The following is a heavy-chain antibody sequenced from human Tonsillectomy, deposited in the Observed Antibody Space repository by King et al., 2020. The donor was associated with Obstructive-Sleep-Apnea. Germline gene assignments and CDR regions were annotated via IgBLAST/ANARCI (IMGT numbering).Heavy chain of an antibody. CDR2: ISGSGNST. Sequence: VQLVESGGGLVQPGGSLRLSCVVSGFTFSSYPMSWVRQAPGKGLEWVTGISGSGNSTDYADSVKGRFTISRDNSKKTVFLQMKSLRAEDTAVYYCAKGGLWFGELMYVDAFDVWGQGTLVAVSS. CDR3: AKGGLWFGELMYVDAFDV. CDR1: GFTFSSYP. V-gene: IGHV3-23*04. J-gene: IGHJ3*01. D-gene: IGHD3-10*01.